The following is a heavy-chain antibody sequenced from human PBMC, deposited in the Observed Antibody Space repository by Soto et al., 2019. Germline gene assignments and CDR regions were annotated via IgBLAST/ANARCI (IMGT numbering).Heavy chain of an antibody. V-gene: IGHV1-69*06. Sequence: SSVMVSCDVSGSSFTGNVINWVRPAPGQAIDWMGWIIPIFGTAKYAPKSQSRVTITADKSTSTVSMELSSLRSEDTAVYYCARGDRVTVTGHNWFDSWGRGTLVIVSA. CDR1: GSSFTGNV. CDR3: ARGDRVTVTGHNWFDS. J-gene: IGHJ5*01. D-gene: IGHD4-17*01. CDR2: IIPIFGTA.